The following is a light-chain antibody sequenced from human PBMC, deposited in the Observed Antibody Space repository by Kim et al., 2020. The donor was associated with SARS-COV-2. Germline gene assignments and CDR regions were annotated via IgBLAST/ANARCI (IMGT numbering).Light chain of an antibody. CDR1: SSNIGAGYD. J-gene: IGLJ1*01. CDR3: QSYDSILSGFYV. Sequence: VTISCTGSSSNIGAGYDVHWYQQLPGPAPQLLIYGNSNRPSVVPARFSGSKSGTSASLAITGLQAEDEADYYCQSYDSILSGFYVFGTGTKVTVL. CDR2: GNS. V-gene: IGLV1-40*01.